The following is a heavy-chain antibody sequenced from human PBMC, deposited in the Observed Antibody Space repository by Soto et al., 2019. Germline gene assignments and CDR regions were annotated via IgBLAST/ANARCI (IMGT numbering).Heavy chain of an antibody. CDR3: AIQLGYCSGGSCYVGY. CDR2: INSDGSST. V-gene: IGHV3-74*01. Sequence: EVQLVESGGGLVQPGGSLRLSCAASGFTFSSYWMHWVRQAPGKGLVWVSRINSDGSSTSYADSVKGRFTISRDNAKNTLYLQMSSLRAEDTAVYYCAIQLGYCSGGSCYVGYWGQGTLVTVSS. D-gene: IGHD2-15*01. J-gene: IGHJ4*02. CDR1: GFTFSSYW.